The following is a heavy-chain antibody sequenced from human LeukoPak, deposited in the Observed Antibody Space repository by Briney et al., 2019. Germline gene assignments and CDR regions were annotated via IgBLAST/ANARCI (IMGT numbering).Heavy chain of an antibody. J-gene: IGHJ6*03. CDR2: IYYSGST. CDR1: GGSISSSSYY. Sequence: PSETLSLTCTVSGGSISSSSYYWGWIRQPPGKGLEWIGSIYYSGSTYYNPSLKGRATISVDTSKNQFSLKLSSVTAADTAVYYCARVEEGYGSGRRENYYYYYMDVWGKGTTVTISS. CDR3: ARVEEGYGSGRRENYYYYYMDV. D-gene: IGHD3-10*01. V-gene: IGHV4-39*07.